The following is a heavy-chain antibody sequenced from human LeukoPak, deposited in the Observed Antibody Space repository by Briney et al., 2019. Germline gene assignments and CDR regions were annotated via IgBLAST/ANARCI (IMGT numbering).Heavy chain of an antibody. J-gene: IGHJ3*02. D-gene: IGHD3-22*01. CDR1: GGTFSSYA. CDR2: IIPIFGTA. V-gene: IGHV1-69*05. Sequence: SVKVSCKASGGTFSSYAISWVRQAPGQGLEWMGGIIPIFGTANYAQKFQGRVTITTDESTSTAYMELSSLRSEDTAVYYCARGNPKVVVILDAFDIWGQGTMVTVSS. CDR3: ARGNPKVVVILDAFDI.